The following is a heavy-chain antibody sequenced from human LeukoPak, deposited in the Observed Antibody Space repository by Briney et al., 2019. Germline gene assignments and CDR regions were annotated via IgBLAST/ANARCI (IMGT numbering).Heavy chain of an antibody. CDR2: ISWNSGSL. V-gene: IGHV3-9*03. D-gene: IGHD2-2*01. CDR1: GFTFDGYA. J-gene: IGHJ4*02. Sequence: PGGSLRLSCVASGFTFDGYAMHWVRQGPGKGLEWVSSISWNSGSLGYADSVKGRFTISRDNAKNSLYLQMNSLRAEDMALYYCAKDYCSSTSCYFDYWGQGTLVTVSS. CDR3: AKDYCSSTSCYFDY.